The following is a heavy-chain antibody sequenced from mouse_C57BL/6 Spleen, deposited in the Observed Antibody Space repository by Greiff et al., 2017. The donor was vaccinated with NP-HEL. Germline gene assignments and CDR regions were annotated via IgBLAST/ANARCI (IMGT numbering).Heavy chain of an antibody. CDR1: GYTFTDYY. J-gene: IGHJ1*03. CDR3: ARYYGSSPGYFDV. V-gene: IGHV1-26*01. Sequence: EVQLQQSGPELVKPGASVKISCKASGYTFTDYYMNWVKQSHGKSLEWIGDINPNNGGTSYNQKFKGKATLTVDKSSSTAYMELRSLTSEDSAVYYCARYYGSSPGYFDVWGTGTTVTVSS. D-gene: IGHD1-1*01. CDR2: INPNNGGT.